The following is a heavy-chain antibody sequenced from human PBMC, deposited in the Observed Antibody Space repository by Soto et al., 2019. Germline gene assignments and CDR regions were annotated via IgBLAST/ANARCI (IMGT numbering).Heavy chain of an antibody. V-gene: IGHV1-3*04. CDR3: AKGFWSGSANYYYYYYMDV. CDR1: GYVFTSYA. D-gene: IGHD3-3*01. CDR2: INTGNGNA. Sequence: ASVKVSCKTSGYVFTSYAIHWVRLAPGQRLEWMGWINTGNGNARYSQKFQDRVTVNRDTSASIVYMELSSLRAEDTAVYYCAKGFWSGSANYYYYYYMDVWGKGTTVTVSS. J-gene: IGHJ6*03.